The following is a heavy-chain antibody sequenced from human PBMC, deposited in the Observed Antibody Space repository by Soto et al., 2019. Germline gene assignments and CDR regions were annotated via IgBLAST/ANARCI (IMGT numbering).Heavy chain of an antibody. CDR1: GFTFSSYS. Sequence: GGSLRLSCAASGFTFSSYSMNWVRQAPGKGLEWVSYISSSSSTIYYADSVKGRFTISRDNAKNSLYLQMNSLRAEDTAVYYCASWAGSVAGPLYYYYYYMDVWGKGTTVTVSS. D-gene: IGHD6-19*01. CDR2: ISSSSSTI. J-gene: IGHJ6*03. CDR3: ASWAGSVAGPLYYYYYYMDV. V-gene: IGHV3-48*01.